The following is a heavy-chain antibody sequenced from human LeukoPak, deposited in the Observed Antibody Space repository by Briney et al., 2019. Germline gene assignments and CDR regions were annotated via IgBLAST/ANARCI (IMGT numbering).Heavy chain of an antibody. V-gene: IGHV3-13*01. Sequence: PGGSLRLSCAASGFTFSSYDMHWVRQATGKGLEWVSAIGTAGDTYYPGSVKGRFTISRENAKNSLYLQMNSLRAGDTAVYYCAREPIVAGAFDIWGKGKMVTVSS. CDR2: IGTAGDT. D-gene: IGHD5-12*01. J-gene: IGHJ3*02. CDR1: GFTFSSYD. CDR3: AREPIVAGAFDI.